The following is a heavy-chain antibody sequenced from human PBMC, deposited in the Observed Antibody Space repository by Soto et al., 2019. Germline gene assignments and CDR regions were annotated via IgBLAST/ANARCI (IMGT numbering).Heavy chain of an antibody. J-gene: IGHJ6*02. CDR2: ISAYNGNT. CDR3: ARERRLRFLEWLSHYYYYGMDV. D-gene: IGHD3-3*01. CDR1: GYTFTSYG. Sequence: ASVKVSCKASGYTFTSYGISWVRQAPGQGLEWMGWISAYNGNTNYAQKLQGRVTMTTDTSTSTAYMELRSLRSDDTAVYYCARERRLRFLEWLSHYYYYGMDVWGQGTTVTVSS. V-gene: IGHV1-18*01.